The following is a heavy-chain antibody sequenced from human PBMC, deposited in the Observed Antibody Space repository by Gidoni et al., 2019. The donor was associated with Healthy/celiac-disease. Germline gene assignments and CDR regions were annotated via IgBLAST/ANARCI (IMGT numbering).Heavy chain of an antibody. CDR3: ARDRPRVGMDV. CDR1: GGSISSGGYY. Sequence: QVQLQESGPGLVKPSQTLSLTCTVSGGSISSGGYYWSWIRQHPGKGLEWIGYIYYRGSTDYYPSRKGRVTISVDTSKNQFSLKLSSVTAADTAVYYCARDRPRVGMDVWGQGTTVTVSS. V-gene: IGHV4-31*03. J-gene: IGHJ6*02. CDR2: IYYRGST.